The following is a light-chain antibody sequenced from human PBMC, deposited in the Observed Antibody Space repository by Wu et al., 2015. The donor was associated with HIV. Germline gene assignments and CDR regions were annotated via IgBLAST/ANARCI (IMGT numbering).Light chain of an antibody. CDR3: QKYHSAPWT. J-gene: IGKJ1*01. CDR1: QGIGNY. V-gene: IGKV1-27*01. Sequence: IQMTQSPSSLPASVGDSVTITCRASQGIGNYLAWYQQKPGKSPKLLIYAASTLHSGVPSRFSGSGSGTDFTLTISSLQPEDFATYYCQKYHSAPWTFGQGTKVDI. CDR2: AAS.